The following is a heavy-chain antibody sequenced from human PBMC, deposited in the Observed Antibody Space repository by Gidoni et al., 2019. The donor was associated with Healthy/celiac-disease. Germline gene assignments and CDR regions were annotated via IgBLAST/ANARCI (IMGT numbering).Heavy chain of an antibody. V-gene: IGHV3-15*01. J-gene: IGHJ3*02. D-gene: IGHD2-2*01. CDR2: IKSKTDGGTT. CDR1: GFTFRNAW. CDR3: TTDLGIVVVPAAYGSDAFDI. Sequence: VQLVESGGGLVKPGGHLRLSCVASGFTFRNAWMIWVRQAPGKGLEYVDRIKSKTDGGTTDYAAHVKGRFTVSRNESKNTLYRQMNSLKTEDTAVNYCTTDLGIVVVPAAYGSDAFDIWGQGTMVTVSS.